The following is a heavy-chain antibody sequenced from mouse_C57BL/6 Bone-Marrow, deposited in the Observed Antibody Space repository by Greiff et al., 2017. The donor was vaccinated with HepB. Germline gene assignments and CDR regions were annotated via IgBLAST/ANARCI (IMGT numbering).Heavy chain of an antibody. CDR1: GYAFSSSW. CDR2: IYPGDGDT. D-gene: IGHD1-1*02. CDR3: ARAVNGYFDY. J-gene: IGHJ2*01. V-gene: IGHV1-82*01. Sequence: QVQLKESGPELVKPGASVKISCKASGYAFSSSWMNWVKQRPGKGLEWIGRIYPGDGDTNYNGKFKGKATLTADKSSSTAYMQLSSLTSEDSAVYFCARAVNGYFDYWGQGTTLTVSS.